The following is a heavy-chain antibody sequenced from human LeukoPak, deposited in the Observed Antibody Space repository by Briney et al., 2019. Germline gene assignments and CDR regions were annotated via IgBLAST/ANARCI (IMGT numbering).Heavy chain of an antibody. V-gene: IGHV3-30*04. Sequence: GRSLRLSCAASGFTFSSYAMHWVRQAPGKGLEWVAVISYDGSNKYYADSVKGRFTISRDNSKNTLYLQMNSLRAEDTAVYYCARAYDFWSGYDNDYWGQGTLVTVSS. J-gene: IGHJ4*02. CDR3: ARAYDFWSGYDNDY. CDR2: ISYDGSNK. CDR1: GFTFSSYA. D-gene: IGHD3-3*01.